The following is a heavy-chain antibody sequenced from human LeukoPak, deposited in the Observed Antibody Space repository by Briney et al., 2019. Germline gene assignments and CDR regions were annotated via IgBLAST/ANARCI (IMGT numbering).Heavy chain of an antibody. V-gene: IGHV4-34*01. D-gene: IGHD2-15*01. Sequence: PSETLSFTCAVYGGSFSGYYWSCIRQPPGKGLEWIGEINHSGSTNYNPSLKSRVTISVDTSKNQFSLKLSSVTAADTAVYYCARGHCSGGSCLGWFDPWGQGTLVTVSS. CDR1: GGSFSGYY. CDR2: INHSGST. J-gene: IGHJ5*02. CDR3: ARGHCSGGSCLGWFDP.